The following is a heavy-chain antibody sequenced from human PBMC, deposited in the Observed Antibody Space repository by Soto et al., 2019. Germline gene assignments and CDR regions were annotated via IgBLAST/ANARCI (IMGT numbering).Heavy chain of an antibody. CDR1: GGSISSYY. D-gene: IGHD2-15*01. CDR3: ARNEGGDSYCSGGRCPIFY. J-gene: IGHJ4*02. CDR2: IYYSGST. Sequence: SETLSLTCTVSGGSISSYYWSWIRQPPGKGLEWIGYIYYSGSTNYNPSLKSRVTISVDTSKNQFSLKLSSVTAADTAVYYCARNEGGDSYCSGGRCPIFYWGQGTLVTVSS. V-gene: IGHV4-59*01.